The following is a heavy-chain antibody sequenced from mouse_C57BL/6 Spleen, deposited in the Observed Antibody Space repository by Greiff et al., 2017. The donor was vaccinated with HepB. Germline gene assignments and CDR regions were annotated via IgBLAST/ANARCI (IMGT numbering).Heavy chain of an antibody. CDR3: AEGTSSGYDYAMDY. J-gene: IGHJ4*01. CDR1: GYTFTSYW. Sequence: QVQLKQPGAELVKPGASVKMSCKASGYTFTSYWITWVKQRPGQGLEWIGDIYPGSGSTNYNEKFKSKATLTVDTSSSTAYMQLSSLTSEDSAVYYWAEGTSSGYDYAMDYWGQGTQSPSPQ. CDR2: IYPGSGST. V-gene: IGHV1-55*01. D-gene: IGHD3-2*02.